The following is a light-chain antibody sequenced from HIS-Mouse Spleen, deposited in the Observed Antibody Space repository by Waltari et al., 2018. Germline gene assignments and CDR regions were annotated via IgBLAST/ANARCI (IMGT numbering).Light chain of an antibody. J-gene: IGKJ1*01. Sequence: SCRASQRVSSSYLAWYQQKPGQAPRLLIYGASSRATGIPDRFSGSGSGTDFTLTISRLEPEDFAVYYCQQYGSSPRTFGQGTKVEIK. V-gene: IGKV3-20*01. CDR2: GAS. CDR1: QRVSSSY. CDR3: QQYGSSPRT.